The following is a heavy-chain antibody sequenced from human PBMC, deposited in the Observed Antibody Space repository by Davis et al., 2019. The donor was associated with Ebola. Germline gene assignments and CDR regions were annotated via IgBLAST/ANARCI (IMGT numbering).Heavy chain of an antibody. CDR1: EFTFSSYA. CDR3: ARETRGPLDY. Sequence: GESLKISCAASEFTFSSYAMHWVRQAPGKGLEWVAFISYDGNNKYYADSVKGRFTISRDNSKNTLYLQMNSLRAEDTAVYYCARETRGPLDYWGQGTLVTVSS. V-gene: IGHV3-30-3*01. D-gene: IGHD3-10*01. J-gene: IGHJ4*02. CDR2: ISYDGNNK.